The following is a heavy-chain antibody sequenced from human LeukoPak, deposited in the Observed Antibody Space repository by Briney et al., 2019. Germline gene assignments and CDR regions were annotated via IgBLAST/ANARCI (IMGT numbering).Heavy chain of an antibody. CDR2: INPNSGGT. Sequence: ASVKVSCKASGYTFTGYYMHWVRQAPGQGLEWMGWINPNSGGTNYAQKFQGRVTMTRDTSISTAYMELSRLRSDDTAVYYCALEYYYDSSGYSRFAFGIWGQGTMVTVSS. J-gene: IGHJ3*02. V-gene: IGHV1-2*02. CDR1: GYTFTGYY. D-gene: IGHD3-22*01. CDR3: ALEYYYDSSGYSRFAFGI.